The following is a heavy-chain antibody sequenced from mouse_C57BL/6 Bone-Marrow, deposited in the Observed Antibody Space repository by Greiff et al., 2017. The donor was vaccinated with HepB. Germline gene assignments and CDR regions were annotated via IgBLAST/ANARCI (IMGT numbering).Heavy chain of an antibody. CDR1: GYTFTSYG. CDR2: IYPRSGNT. Sequence: VQLQQSGAELARPGASVKLSCKASGYTFTSYGISWVKQRTGQGLEWIGEIYPRSGNTYYNEKFKGKATLTADKSSSTAYMELRSLTSEDSAVYFCARPPYYGSSYWYFDVWGTGTTVTVSS. CDR3: ARPPYYGSSYWYFDV. V-gene: IGHV1-81*01. D-gene: IGHD1-1*01. J-gene: IGHJ1*03.